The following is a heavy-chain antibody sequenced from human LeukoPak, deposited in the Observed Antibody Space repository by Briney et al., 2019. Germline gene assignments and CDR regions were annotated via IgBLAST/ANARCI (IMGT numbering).Heavy chain of an antibody. CDR2: IYYSGST. D-gene: IGHD3-10*01. CDR1: GGSISSGGYY. CDR3: ASMVRGVITANWFDP. Sequence: SETLSLTCTVSGGSISSGGYYWSWIRQHPGKGLEWIGYIYYSGSTYYNPSLKSRVTISVDTSKNQFSLKLSSVTAADTAVYYCASMVRGVITANWFDPWGQGTLVTVSS. J-gene: IGHJ5*02. V-gene: IGHV4-31*03.